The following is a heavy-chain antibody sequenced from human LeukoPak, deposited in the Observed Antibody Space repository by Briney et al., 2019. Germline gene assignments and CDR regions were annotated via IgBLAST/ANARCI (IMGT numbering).Heavy chain of an antibody. V-gene: IGHV4-59*01. CDR2: IFYSGST. J-gene: IGHJ4*02. CDR1: GGSITSYY. Sequence: PSETLSLTCTLSGGSITSYYWSWIRQPPGKGLEWIGYIFYSGSTKYNPSLKSRVTISVDTSKNQFSLKLSSVTAADTAVYYCASSPYSSGWNNQWGQGTLVTVSS. D-gene: IGHD6-19*01. CDR3: ASSPYSSGWNNQ.